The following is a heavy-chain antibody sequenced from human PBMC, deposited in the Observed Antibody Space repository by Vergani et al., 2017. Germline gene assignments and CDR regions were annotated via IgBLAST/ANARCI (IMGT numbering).Heavy chain of an antibody. CDR3: ARDAHGWHCSSTSCSNYYYYGMDV. CDR2: ISSSSSTI. CDR1: GFTFSSYS. Sequence: EVQLVESGGGLVQPGGSLRLSCAASGFTFSSYSMNWVRQAPGKGLEWVSYISSSSSTIYYADSVKGRLTISRDNAKNSLYLQMNSLRAEDTAVYYCARDAHGWHCSSTSCSNYYYYGMDVWGQGTTVTVSS. V-gene: IGHV3-48*01. D-gene: IGHD2-2*01. J-gene: IGHJ6*02.